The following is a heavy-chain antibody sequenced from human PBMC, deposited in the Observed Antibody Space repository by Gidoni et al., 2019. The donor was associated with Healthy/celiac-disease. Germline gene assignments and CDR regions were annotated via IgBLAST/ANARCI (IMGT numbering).Heavy chain of an antibody. Sequence: QVQPGQSGAEVKKPGSSVKVSCKAFGGTFSSYTIRWVRQAPGHGLEWMGRIITILSIASYAQKFQGRVTITADKSTGKAYMEMSSLRSEDTDVYYCARDHDYYDSGGYDDYWGQGTLVTVSS. V-gene: IGHV1-69*08. J-gene: IGHJ4*02. CDR2: IITILSIA. CDR1: GGTFSSYT. CDR3: ARDHDYYDSGGYDDY. D-gene: IGHD3-22*01.